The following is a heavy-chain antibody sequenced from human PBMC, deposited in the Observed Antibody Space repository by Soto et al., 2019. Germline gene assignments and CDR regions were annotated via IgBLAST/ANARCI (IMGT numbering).Heavy chain of an antibody. Sequence: PGGSLRLSCAASGFTFSSYAMSWVRQAPGKGLEWVSAISGSGGSTYYADSVKGRFTISRDNSKNTLYLQMNSLRAEDTAVYYCAKDSHITMVRGRPDYFDYWGQGTLVTVSS. CDR3: AKDSHITMVRGRPDYFDY. V-gene: IGHV3-23*01. J-gene: IGHJ4*02. CDR2: ISGSGGST. CDR1: GFTFSSYA. D-gene: IGHD3-10*01.